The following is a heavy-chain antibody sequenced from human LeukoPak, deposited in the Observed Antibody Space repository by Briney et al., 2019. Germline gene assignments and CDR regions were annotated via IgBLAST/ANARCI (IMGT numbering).Heavy chain of an antibody. CDR1: GFTFSSYG. D-gene: IGHD3-22*01. CDR3: AKSYYYGSSGYSDY. V-gene: IGHV3-30*18. Sequence: PGRSLRLSCAASGFTFSSYGVHWVRQAPGKGLEWVAVISYDGSNKYYPDSVKGRFTISRDNSKNTLYLQMNSLRAEDTAVYYCAKSYYYGSSGYSDYWGQGTLVTVSS. J-gene: IGHJ4*02. CDR2: ISYDGSNK.